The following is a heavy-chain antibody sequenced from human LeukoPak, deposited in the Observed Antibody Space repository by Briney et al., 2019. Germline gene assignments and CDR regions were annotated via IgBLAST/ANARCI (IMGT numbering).Heavy chain of an antibody. J-gene: IGHJ4*02. CDR3: ARTYSSSALLQFDY. CDR2: INLNSGGT. CDR1: GYTFTGYY. V-gene: IGHV1-2*02. Sequence: ASVKVSCKASGYTFTGYYMHWVRQAPGQGLEWMGWINLNSGGTNYAQKFQGRVTMTRDTSISTAYMELSRLRSDDTAVYYCARTYSSSALLQFDYWGQGTLVTVSS. D-gene: IGHD6-6*01.